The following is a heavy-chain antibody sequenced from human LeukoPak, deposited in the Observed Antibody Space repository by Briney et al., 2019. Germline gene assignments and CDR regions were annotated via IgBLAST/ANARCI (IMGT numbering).Heavy chain of an antibody. J-gene: IGHJ6*03. CDR1: GFTFSSYD. CDR3: ARGGLVAADYYYMDA. V-gene: IGHV3-13*01. CDR2: IGTAGDT. D-gene: IGHD2-15*01. Sequence: GGSLRLSCAASGFTFSSYDMHWVRQATGKGLEWVSAIGTAGDTYYPGSVKGRFTISRENAKNSLYLQMNSLRAGDTAVYYCARGGLVAADYYYMDAWGKGTTVTVSS.